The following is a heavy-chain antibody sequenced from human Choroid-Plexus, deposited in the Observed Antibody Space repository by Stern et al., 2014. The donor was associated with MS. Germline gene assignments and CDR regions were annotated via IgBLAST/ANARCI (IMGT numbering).Heavy chain of an antibody. CDR1: GFSFSSFG. D-gene: IGHD2/OR15-2a*01. CDR3: AKDRQYLTFFFDF. Sequence: VQLEESGGGVVQPGRPLRLSCAASGFSFSSFGMHWVRQAPGKGLEWGALISYDGSKDYADSVKGRFAISRDNFKNTLYLQMNSLRAEDTAVYYCAKDRQYLTFFFDFWGQGSLVTVSS. J-gene: IGHJ4*02. CDR2: ISYDGSK. V-gene: IGHV3-30*18.